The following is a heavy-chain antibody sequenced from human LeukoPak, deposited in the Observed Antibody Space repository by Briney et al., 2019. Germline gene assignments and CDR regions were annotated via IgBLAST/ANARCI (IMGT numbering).Heavy chain of an antibody. Sequence: ASVMVSCKASGYTFSTYGLMWVRQAPGQGLEWMGWINTNNGNTNYAQKFQGRVTMTTDTSTSTGYMELRSLRSDDTAVYYCARKRCTGDCYLFDPWGQGTLVTVSS. CDR3: ARKRCTGDCYLFDP. CDR2: INTNNGNT. D-gene: IGHD2-21*02. CDR1: GYTFSTYG. V-gene: IGHV1-18*01. J-gene: IGHJ5*02.